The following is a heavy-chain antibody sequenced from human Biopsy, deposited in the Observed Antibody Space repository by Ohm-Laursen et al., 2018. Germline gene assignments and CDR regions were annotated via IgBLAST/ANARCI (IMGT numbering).Heavy chain of an antibody. D-gene: IGHD6-13*01. CDR3: AGATSGTSLYDP. CDR2: ISHSGST. J-gene: IGHJ5*02. V-gene: IGHV4-31*01. CDR1: GASISSADYH. Sequence: SHTLSLTRTVSGASISSADYHWSWIRQLPGKGLEWIGYISHSGSTYYNPSLRSLVTISPDTSTNLLSLKVRSVTAADTAMYYCAGATSGTSLYDPWGQGTLVTVSS.